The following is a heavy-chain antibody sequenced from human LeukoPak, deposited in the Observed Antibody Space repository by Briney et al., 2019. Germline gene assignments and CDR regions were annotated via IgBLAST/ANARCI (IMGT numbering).Heavy chain of an antibody. CDR2: IIQDGSEK. CDR1: GFTFRNHW. V-gene: IGHV3-7*05. Sequence: GGSLRLSCAASGFTFRNHWMSWVRQAPGKGLEWVANIIQDGSEKNYVDSVKGRFTISRDNAKNSLYLQMNSLRAEDTAVYYCARDKAYGDSEDFWGQGTLVTVSS. J-gene: IGHJ4*02. CDR3: ARDKAYGDSEDF. D-gene: IGHD4-17*01.